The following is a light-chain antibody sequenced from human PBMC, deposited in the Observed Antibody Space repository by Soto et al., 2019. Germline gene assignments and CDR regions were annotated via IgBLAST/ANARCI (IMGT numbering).Light chain of an antibody. J-gene: IGKJ4*01. CDR3: QQHIGRPLT. CDR1: QTVTNA. Sequence: EIVLTQSPATLSLSPGERATLSCRQVQTVTNALAWYQHKPGEAPRLLGYDASNRATGLPTRFSGSGSGTDFTLTISNLEPEDFADYYCQQHIGRPLTFGRGTKVDIK. V-gene: IGKV3-11*01. CDR2: DAS.